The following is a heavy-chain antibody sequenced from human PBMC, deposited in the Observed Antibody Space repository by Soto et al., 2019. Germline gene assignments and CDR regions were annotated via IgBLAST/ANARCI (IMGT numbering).Heavy chain of an antibody. CDR3: ARGGIAAAAPPDY. J-gene: IGHJ4*02. D-gene: IGHD6-13*01. Sequence: QVQLQESGPGLVKPSQTLSLTCTVSSGSISSGGYYWSWIRQHPGQGLELIGYIHYSGSTYYNPSLQSRVTISVDTSKNQFSLKLSSVTAADTAVYYCARGGIAAAAPPDYWGQGTLVTVSS. CDR1: SGSISSGGYY. V-gene: IGHV4-31*03. CDR2: IHYSGST.